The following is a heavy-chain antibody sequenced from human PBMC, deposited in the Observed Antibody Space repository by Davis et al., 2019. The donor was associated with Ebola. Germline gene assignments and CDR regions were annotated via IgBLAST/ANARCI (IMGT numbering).Heavy chain of an antibody. V-gene: IGHV3-23*01. D-gene: IGHD6-6*01. J-gene: IGHJ6*02. CDR1: GFTFSSYA. CDR2: ISGSGGST. CDR3: ARTYSSSTPFDYGMDV. Sequence: PGGSLRLSCAASGFTFSSYAMSWVRQAPGKGLEWVSAISGSGGSTYYADSVKGRFTISRDNSKNTLYLQMNSLRAEDTAVYYCARTYSSSTPFDYGMDVWGQGTTVTVSS.